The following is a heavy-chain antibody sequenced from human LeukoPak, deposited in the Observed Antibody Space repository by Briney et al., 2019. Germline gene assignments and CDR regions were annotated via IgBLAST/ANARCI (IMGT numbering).Heavy chain of an antibody. Sequence: SEILSLTCTVSGGSISSYYWSWIRQPPGKGLEWIGYIYYSGSTNYNPSLKSRVTISVDTSKNQFSLKLSSVTAADTAVYYCARCRKDYDFWSGYPDYFDYWGQGTLVTVSS. D-gene: IGHD3-3*01. J-gene: IGHJ4*02. V-gene: IGHV4-59*01. CDR3: ARCRKDYDFWSGYPDYFDY. CDR1: GGSISSYY. CDR2: IYYSGST.